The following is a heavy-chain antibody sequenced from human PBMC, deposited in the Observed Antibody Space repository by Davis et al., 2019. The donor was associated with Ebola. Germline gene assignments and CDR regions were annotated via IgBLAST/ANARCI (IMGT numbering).Heavy chain of an antibody. CDR3: ARGLGYCSGGSCYSGSFDY. CDR1: GGTFSSYA. CDR2: IIPILGIA. D-gene: IGHD2-15*01. J-gene: IGHJ4*02. V-gene: IGHV1-69*04. Sequence: AASVKVSCKASGGTFSSYAISWVRQAPGQGLEWMGRIIPILGIANYAQKFQGRVTITADKSTSTAYMELSSLRSEDTAVYYCARGLGYCSGGSCYSGSFDYWGQGTLVTVSS.